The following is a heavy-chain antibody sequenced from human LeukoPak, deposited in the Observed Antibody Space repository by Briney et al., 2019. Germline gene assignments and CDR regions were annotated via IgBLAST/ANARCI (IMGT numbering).Heavy chain of an antibody. CDR2: IYYSGST. D-gene: IGHD6-13*01. J-gene: IGHJ4*02. Sequence: SETLSLTCTVSGGSISSSSYYWGWIRQPPGKGLEWIGSIYYSGSTYYNPSLKSRVTISVDTSKNQFSLKLSSVTAADTAVYYCARETAAGHFDYWGQGTLVTVSS. V-gene: IGHV4-39*07. CDR1: GGSISSSSYY. CDR3: ARETAAGHFDY.